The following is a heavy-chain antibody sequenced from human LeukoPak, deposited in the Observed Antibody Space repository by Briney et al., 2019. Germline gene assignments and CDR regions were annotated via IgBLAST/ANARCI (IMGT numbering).Heavy chain of an antibody. D-gene: IGHD3-10*01. CDR2: ISSSGSTV. Sequence: GGSLRLSCAASGFTFSDYYMSWIRQAPGKGLEWVSYISSSGSTVYYADSVKGRFTISRDNAKNSLYLQMNSLRAEDTAVYYCAREKYYYGSGSYSRGLDYWGQGTLVTVSS. J-gene: IGHJ4*02. V-gene: IGHV3-11*01. CDR1: GFTFSDYY. CDR3: AREKYYYGSGSYSRGLDY.